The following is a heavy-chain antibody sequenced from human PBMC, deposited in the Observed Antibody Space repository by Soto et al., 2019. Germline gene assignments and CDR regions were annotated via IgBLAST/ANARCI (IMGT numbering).Heavy chain of an antibody. D-gene: IGHD2-2*01. Sequence: QLQLQESGSGLVKPSQTLSLTCAVSGGSISSGGYSWSWIRQPPGKGQEWIGYMYHSGSTYYNPSLKSGDTIPIDRSNNQFSLQLSSVPAADTAVYYCAIVPDYWGQGMLVTVSS. CDR2: MYHSGST. CDR3: AIVPDY. V-gene: IGHV4-30-2*01. CDR1: GGSISSGGYS. J-gene: IGHJ4*02.